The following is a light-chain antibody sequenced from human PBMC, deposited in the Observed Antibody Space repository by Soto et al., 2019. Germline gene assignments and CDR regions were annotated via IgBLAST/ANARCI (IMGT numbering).Light chain of an antibody. CDR1: QSVSSN. V-gene: IGKV3-15*01. CDR3: QQYNNWPPWP. Sequence: EIVMTQSPATLSVSPGERATLSCIASQSVSSNVAWYQQKPGQAPRLLIYGASTRATGIPARFSGSGSGTECTLTISRLQSEDFAVYYWQQYNNWPPWPFGQGTKVEIK. J-gene: IGKJ1*01. CDR2: GAS.